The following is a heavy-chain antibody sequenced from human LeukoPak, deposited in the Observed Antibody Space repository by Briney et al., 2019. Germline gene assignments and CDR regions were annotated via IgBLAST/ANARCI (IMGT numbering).Heavy chain of an antibody. CDR2: ISYDGSKT. V-gene: IGHV3-30*03. CDR3: ARGHYGSGIHQGAFDI. CDR1: GFTFSTFG. J-gene: IGHJ3*02. D-gene: IGHD3-10*01. Sequence: GRSLRLSCAASGFTFSTFGMHWVRQAPGKGLEGVAIISYDGSKTYYADSVKGRFTISRDSSNNMLYLQMNSLRAEDTAVYYCARGHYGSGIHQGAFDIWGQGTIVTVSS.